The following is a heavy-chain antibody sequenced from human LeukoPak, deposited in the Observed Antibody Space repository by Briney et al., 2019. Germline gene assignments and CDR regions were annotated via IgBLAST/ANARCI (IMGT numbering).Heavy chain of an antibody. V-gene: IGHV1-2*02. CDR3: ARPPYGGYGEDFDY. CDR2: INPNSGGT. Sequence: ASVKVSCKASGCTFTGYYMHWVRQAPGQGLEWMGWINPNSGGTNYAQKFQGRVTMTRDTSISTAYMELSRLRSDDTAVYYCARPPYGGYGEDFDYWGQGNLVTVSS. CDR1: GCTFTGYY. J-gene: IGHJ4*02. D-gene: IGHD5-12*01.